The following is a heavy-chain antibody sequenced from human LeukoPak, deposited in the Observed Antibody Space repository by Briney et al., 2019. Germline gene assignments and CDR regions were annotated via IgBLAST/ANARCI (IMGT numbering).Heavy chain of an antibody. CDR1: GGSFSGYY. J-gene: IGHJ5*02. CDR3: ARGDGGNPGWFDP. CDR2: INHSGST. Sequence: PSETLSLTCAVYGGSFSGYYWSWIRQPPGKGLEWIGEINHSGSTNYNPSLKSRVTISVDTSKNQFSLKLSSVTAADTAVYYCARGDGGNPGWFDPWGQGTLVTVSS. D-gene: IGHD4-23*01. V-gene: IGHV4-34*01.